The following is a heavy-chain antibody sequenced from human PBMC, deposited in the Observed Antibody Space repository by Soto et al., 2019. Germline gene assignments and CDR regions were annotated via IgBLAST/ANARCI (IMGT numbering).Heavy chain of an antibody. V-gene: IGHV4-39*01. D-gene: IGHD6-19*01. CDR3: ASLGAAGLIKKYYYYYGMHV. CDR2: IYYSWST. Sequence: SETLSLTCTVSGGSISSSSYYGGWIRQPPGKVLDWIGSIYYSWSTYYNPSLKSRVTISVDTCKNKFSLKLSSVTAGDTVVYYCASLGAAGLIKKYYYYYGMHVWGQGTTVTVS. CDR1: GGSISSSSYY. J-gene: IGHJ6*02.